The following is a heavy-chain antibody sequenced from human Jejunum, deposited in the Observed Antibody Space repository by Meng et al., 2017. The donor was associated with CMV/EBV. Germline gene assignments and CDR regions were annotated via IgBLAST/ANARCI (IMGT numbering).Heavy chain of an antibody. CDR1: GFTFSNYG. CDR2: IEHDGSNK. J-gene: IGHJ4*02. D-gene: IGHD1-26*01. V-gene: IGHV3-30*02. Sequence: QGQLVEAGGGVVQPGGSLRLSCAASGFTFSNYGIHWVRQAPGKGLEWVAFIEHDGSNKYYADSVKGRFTISRDNSKNTLYLQMNSLRVEDTAAYYCAKDVGYWGQGTLVTVSS. CDR3: AKDVGY.